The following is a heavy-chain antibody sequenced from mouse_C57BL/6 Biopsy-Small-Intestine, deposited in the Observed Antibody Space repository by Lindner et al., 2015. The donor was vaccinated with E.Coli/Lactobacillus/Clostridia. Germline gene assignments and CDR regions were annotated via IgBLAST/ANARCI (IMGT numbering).Heavy chain of an antibody. J-gene: IGHJ4*01. V-gene: IGHV1-85*01. CDR1: GFIYA. CDR2: VNVAGGST. D-gene: IGHD1-2*01. Sequence: SVKVSCKTSGFIYALHWVRQAPGQRPEWMAWVNVAGGSTTKYSQQFQDRVTITWDTSASTAYMEVSSLTPQDTGMYYCAHGGTSGWLETWGQGTLVTVSS. CDR3: AHGGTSGWLET.